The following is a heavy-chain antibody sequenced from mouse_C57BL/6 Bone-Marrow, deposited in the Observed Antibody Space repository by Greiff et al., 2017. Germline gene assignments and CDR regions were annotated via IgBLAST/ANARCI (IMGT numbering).Heavy chain of an antibody. J-gene: IGHJ4*01. D-gene: IGHD3-3*01. CDR2: INPYNGGT. Sequence: EVQLQQSGPVLVKPGASVKMSCKASGYTFTDYYMNWVKQSHGKSLEWIGVINPYNGGTSSNQKFKGKATLTVDKSSSTAYMELNSLTSEDSAVYYCARLRAPGAMDYWGQGTSVTVSS. CDR3: ARLRAPGAMDY. V-gene: IGHV1-19*01. CDR1: GYTFTDYY.